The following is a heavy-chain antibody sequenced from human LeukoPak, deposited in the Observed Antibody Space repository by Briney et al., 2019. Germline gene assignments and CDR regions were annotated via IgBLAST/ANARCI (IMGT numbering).Heavy chain of an antibody. CDR2: MNPNSGNT. Sequence: ASVKVSCKASGYTFTSYDINWVRQATGQGLEWMGWMNPNSGNTGYAQKFQDRVTMTRNTSISTAYMELSSLRSEDTAVYYCARGLDNWNDVPIGYWGQGTLVTVSS. D-gene: IGHD1-1*01. CDR1: GYTFTSYD. V-gene: IGHV1-8*01. CDR3: ARGLDNWNDVPIGY. J-gene: IGHJ4*02.